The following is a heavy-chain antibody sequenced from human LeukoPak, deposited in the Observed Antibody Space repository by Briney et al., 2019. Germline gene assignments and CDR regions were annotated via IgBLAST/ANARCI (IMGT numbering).Heavy chain of an antibody. CDR2: IVPIFGTA. CDR1: GGTFISHA. V-gene: IGHV1-69*13. Sequence: ASVKVSCKASGGTFISHAISWVRQAPGQGLEWMGGIVPIFGTANYAQKFQGRVTITADESTSTAYMELSSLRSEDTAVYYCARESRPGGYCNWGQGTLVTVSS. CDR3: ARESRPGGYCN. D-gene: IGHD3-22*01. J-gene: IGHJ4*02.